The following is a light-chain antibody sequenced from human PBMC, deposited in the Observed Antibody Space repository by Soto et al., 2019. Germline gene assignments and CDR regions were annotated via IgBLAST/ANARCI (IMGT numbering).Light chain of an antibody. CDR3: QQSYSAPQT. Sequence: DIQMTQSPSSLSASVGDRVTITCRASQHISDYINWNQQKPGRSPKLLIYAQSNLQSGVPSRFTGSRSGTAFTLTITSLQVEDFATYYCQQSYSAPQTFGQGTKVEIK. CDR2: AQS. CDR1: QHISDY. J-gene: IGKJ1*01. V-gene: IGKV1-39*01.